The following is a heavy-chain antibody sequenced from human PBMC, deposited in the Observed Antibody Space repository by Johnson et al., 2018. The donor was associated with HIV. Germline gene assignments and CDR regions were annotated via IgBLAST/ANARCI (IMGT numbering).Heavy chain of an antibody. J-gene: IGHJ3*02. V-gene: IGHV3-30*14. CDR3: AKARTYGGNVDDAFDI. Sequence: QVQLVESGGGVVQPGRSLRLSCSASGFIFSTYAMHWVRQAPGKGLEWMAVISFDGSNKYYADSVKGRFTISRYNSKNTLYLQMNSLRAEDTAVYYCAKARTYGGNVDDAFDIWGQGTMVTVSS. CDR2: ISFDGSNK. D-gene: IGHD4-23*01. CDR1: GFIFSTYA.